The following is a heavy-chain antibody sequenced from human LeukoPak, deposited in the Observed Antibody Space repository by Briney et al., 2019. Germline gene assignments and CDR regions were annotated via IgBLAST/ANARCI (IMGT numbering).Heavy chain of an antibody. D-gene: IGHD2-2*02. CDR2: IYYSGSI. J-gene: IGHJ6*03. CDR3: ARIYCSSTSCYMEDYYYYYMDV. Sequence: PSETLSLTCTVSGGSISSSSYYWGWIRQPPGTGLEWIGSIYYSGSIYYNPSLKSRVTISVDTSKNQFSLKLSSVTAADTAVYYCARIYCSSTSCYMEDYYYYYMDVWGKGTTVTVSS. V-gene: IGHV4-39*01. CDR1: GGSISSSSYY.